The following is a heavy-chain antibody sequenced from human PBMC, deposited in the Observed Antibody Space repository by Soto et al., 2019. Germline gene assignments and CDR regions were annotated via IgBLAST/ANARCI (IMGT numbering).Heavy chain of an antibody. V-gene: IGHV3-33*01. CDR1: GFTFSSYG. CDR3: ARDLNTEVVVADYMDV. Sequence: GGSLRLSCAASGFTFSSYGMHWVRQAPGKGLEWVAVIWYDGSNKYYADSVKGGFTISRDNSKNTLYLQMNSLRAEDTAVYYCARDLNTEVVVADYMDVWGKGTTVTVSS. J-gene: IGHJ6*03. CDR2: IWYDGSNK. D-gene: IGHD2-15*01.